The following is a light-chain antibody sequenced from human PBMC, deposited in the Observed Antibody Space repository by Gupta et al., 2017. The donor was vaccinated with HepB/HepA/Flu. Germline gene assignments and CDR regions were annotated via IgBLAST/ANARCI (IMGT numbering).Light chain of an antibody. CDR1: KLGDKY. CDR3: QAWDSTTAV. Sequence: SYELTQPPPVSVSPGQTASITCSGDKLGDKYASWYQQRPGQSPVLVIYQDNKRPSGIPERFSGSNSGNTATLTISGTQPMDEADYYCQAWDSTTAVFGTGTKVTVL. J-gene: IGLJ1*01. V-gene: IGLV3-1*01. CDR2: QDN.